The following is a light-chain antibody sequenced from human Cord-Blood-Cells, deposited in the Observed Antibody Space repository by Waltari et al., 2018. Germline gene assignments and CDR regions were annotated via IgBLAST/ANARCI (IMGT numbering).Light chain of an antibody. CDR1: QSVSSY. CDR2: DAS. CDR3: QQRSNWPPIT. Sequence: IVLTQSPATLSLSPGERATLSCRASQSVSSYLAWYQQKPGQAPRLLIYDASNRATGIPARFCGSGSGTDFTLTISSLEPEDFAVYYCQQRSNWPPITFGQGTRLEIK. V-gene: IGKV3-11*01. J-gene: IGKJ5*01.